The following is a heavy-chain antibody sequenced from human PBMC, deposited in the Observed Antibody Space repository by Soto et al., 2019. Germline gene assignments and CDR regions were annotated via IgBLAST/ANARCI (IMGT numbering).Heavy chain of an antibody. V-gene: IGHV1-46*01. CDR2: INPSGGST. J-gene: IGHJ4*02. CDR1: GYTFTSYY. Sequence: ASVKVSCKASGYTFTSYYMHWVRQAPGQGLEWMGIINPSGGSTSYAQKFQGRVTMTRDTSTSTVYMELSSLRSEDTAVYYCARSTYYYDSSGYYYYDYWGQGTLVTVSS. D-gene: IGHD3-22*01. CDR3: ARSTYYYDSSGYYYYDY.